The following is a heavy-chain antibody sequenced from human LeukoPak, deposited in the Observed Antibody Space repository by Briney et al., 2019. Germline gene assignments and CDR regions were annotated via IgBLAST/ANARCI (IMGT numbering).Heavy chain of an antibody. D-gene: IGHD2-2*02. V-gene: IGHV1-18*01. J-gene: IGHJ4*02. Sequence: ASVKVSCKASGYTFTSYGISWVRQAPGQGLEWMGWISAYNGNINYAQKLQGRVTMTTDTSTSTAYMELRSLRSDDTAVYYCARPIGGGCSSTSCYTFFDYWGQGTLVTVSS. CDR3: ARPIGGGCSSTSCYTFFDY. CDR1: GYTFTSYG. CDR2: ISAYNGNI.